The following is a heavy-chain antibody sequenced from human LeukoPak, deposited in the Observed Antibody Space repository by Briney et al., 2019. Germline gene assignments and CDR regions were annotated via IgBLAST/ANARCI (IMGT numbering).Heavy chain of an antibody. CDR1: GYSISSGYY. Sequence: ASETLSLTCAVSGYSISSGYYWGWIRQPPGKGLEWIGSIYHSGSTYYNPSLKSRVTISVDTSKNQFSLKLSSVTAADTAVYYCARSERIVVVAALWFDPWGQGTLVTVSS. CDR2: IYHSGST. D-gene: IGHD2-15*01. J-gene: IGHJ5*02. V-gene: IGHV4-38-2*01. CDR3: ARSERIVVVAALWFDP.